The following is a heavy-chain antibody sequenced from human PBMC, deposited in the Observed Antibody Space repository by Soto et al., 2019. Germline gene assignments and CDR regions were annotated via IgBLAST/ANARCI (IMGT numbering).Heavy chain of an antibody. CDR3: VKAYGDYPYWYFDL. D-gene: IGHD4-17*01. CDR1: GFIFGNYA. V-gene: IGHV3-23*01. J-gene: IGHJ2*01. CDR2: VRVSGGTT. Sequence: GGSLRLSCAASGFIFGNYAMSWVRQAPGKGLEWVSAVRVSGGTTNYADSVKGRFDISRDSSKSTLYMQMNSLRAEDTAVYYCVKAYGDYPYWYFDLWGRGTLVTVSS.